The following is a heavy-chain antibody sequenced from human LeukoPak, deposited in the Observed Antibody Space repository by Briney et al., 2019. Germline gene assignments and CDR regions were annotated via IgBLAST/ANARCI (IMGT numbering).Heavy chain of an antibody. CDR2: INHSGST. D-gene: IGHD6-13*01. Sequence: SETLSLTCAVYGGSFSGYYWSWIRQPPGKGLEWIGEINHSGSTNYNPSLKSRVTISVGTSKNQFSLKLSSVTAADTAVYYCARGWTSSSWARNWFDPWGQGTLVTVSS. CDR3: ARGWTSSSWARNWFDP. J-gene: IGHJ5*02. V-gene: IGHV4-34*01. CDR1: GGSFSGYY.